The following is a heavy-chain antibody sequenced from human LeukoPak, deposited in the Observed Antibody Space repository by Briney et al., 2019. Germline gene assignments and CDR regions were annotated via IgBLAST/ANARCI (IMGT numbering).Heavy chain of an antibody. CDR2: ISSSSSYI. V-gene: IGHV3-21*01. CDR3: ARDREDAFDI. D-gene: IGHD1-26*01. J-gene: IGHJ3*02. Sequence: PGGSLRLSCAASGFTFSSYAMNWVRQAPGKGLEWVSSISSSSSYIYYADSVKGRFTISRDNAKNSLYLQMNSLRAEDTAVYYCARDREDAFDIWGQGTMVTVSS. CDR1: GFTFSSYA.